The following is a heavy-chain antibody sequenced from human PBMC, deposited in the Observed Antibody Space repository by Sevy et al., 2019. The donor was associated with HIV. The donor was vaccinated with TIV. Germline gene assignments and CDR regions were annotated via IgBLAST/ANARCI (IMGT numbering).Heavy chain of an antibody. J-gene: IGHJ4*02. D-gene: IGHD1-26*01. Sequence: SETLSLTCSVSGGSISSYYWNWIRQPPGKGLGWIGYTYYSGSTNYNPSLKSRVTVSVDTSKNQFSLKLTSVTAADTAVYYWARDFKGATTDWGQGTLVTVSS. CDR2: TYYSGST. V-gene: IGHV4-59*01. CDR3: ARDFKGATTD. CDR1: GGSISSYY.